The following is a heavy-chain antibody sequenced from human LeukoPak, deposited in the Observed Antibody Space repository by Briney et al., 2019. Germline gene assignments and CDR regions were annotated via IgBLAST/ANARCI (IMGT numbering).Heavy chain of an antibody. J-gene: IGHJ3*02. Sequence: GGSLRLSCAASGFTFSSYAMSWVRQAPGKGLEWVSAISGSGGSTYYADSVKGRFTISRDNAKNSLYLQMNSLRAEDTAVYYCARGAYYDFWSGERDAFDIWGQGTMVTVSS. CDR2: ISGSGGST. CDR1: GFTFSSYA. V-gene: IGHV3-23*01. CDR3: ARGAYYDFWSGERDAFDI. D-gene: IGHD3-3*01.